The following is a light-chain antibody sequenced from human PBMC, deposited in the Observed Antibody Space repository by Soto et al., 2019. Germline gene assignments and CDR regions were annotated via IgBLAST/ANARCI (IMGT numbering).Light chain of an antibody. CDR3: HQRQSWPRT. CDR2: QTS. V-gene: IGKV3D-15*03. Sequence: DIVMTQSPATLSVSPGDRVTLSCRASQYINTRLAWYQHRPGQAPRLLIYQTSLRAAGIPARFSASGSGTDFTLTISDVQPEDFALYYCHQRQSWPRTFGQGTKVDIK. J-gene: IGKJ1*01. CDR1: QYINTR.